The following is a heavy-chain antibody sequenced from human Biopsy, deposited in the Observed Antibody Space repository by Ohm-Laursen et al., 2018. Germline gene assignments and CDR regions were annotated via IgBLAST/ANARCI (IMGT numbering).Heavy chain of an antibody. CDR1: GFSFSSYG. CDR2: ISDDGRNK. CDR3: AKDLRNNNWDVET. V-gene: IGHV3-30*18. Sequence: SLRLSCTASGFSFSSYGMHWVRQAPGKGLEWVAVISDDGRNKYYIDSVRGRFTISRDNSKNTLYLQMNNLRAEDTAVFYCAKDLRNNNWDVETWGQGTLVTVSS. D-gene: IGHD1-20*01. J-gene: IGHJ5*02.